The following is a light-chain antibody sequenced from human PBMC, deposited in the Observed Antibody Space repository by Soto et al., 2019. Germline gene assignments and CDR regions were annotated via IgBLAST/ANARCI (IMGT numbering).Light chain of an antibody. J-gene: IGLJ2*01. CDR2: DVS. CDR3: SSYTSSSTPVV. CDR1: SSDVGTYNH. V-gene: IGLV2-14*01. Sequence: QSALTQPASVSGYPGQSITISCTGTSSDVGTYNHVSWYQQYPGRAPKLMIYDVSNRPSGVSNRFSGSKSGNTASLSISGLQAEDEADYYCSSYTSSSTPVVFGGGTKLTVL.